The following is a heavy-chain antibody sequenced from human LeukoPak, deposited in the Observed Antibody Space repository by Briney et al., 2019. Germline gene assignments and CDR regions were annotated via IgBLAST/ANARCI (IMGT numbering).Heavy chain of an antibody. CDR2: IRYDGSNK. D-gene: IGHD3-22*01. CDR1: GFTFSSYG. J-gene: IGHJ4*02. V-gene: IGHV3-30*02. Sequence: GGSLRLSCAASGFTFSSYGMHWVRQAPGKGLEWVAFIRYDGSNKYYADSVKGRFTISRDNSKNTLYLQMNSLRAEDTAVYYCARSERDGNYYYDSSGYSHFDYWGQGTLVTVSS. CDR3: ARSERDGNYYYDSSGYSHFDY.